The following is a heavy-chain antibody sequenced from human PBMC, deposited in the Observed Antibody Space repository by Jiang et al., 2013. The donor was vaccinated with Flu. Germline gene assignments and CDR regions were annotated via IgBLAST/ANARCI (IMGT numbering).Heavy chain of an antibody. CDR3: ARQSWTYYYDSRWFDP. CDR2: IYYSGST. J-gene: IGHJ5*02. CDR1: GGSISSSSYY. D-gene: IGHD3-22*01. V-gene: IGHV4-39*01. Sequence: YGSGLVKPSETLSLTCTVSGGSISSSSYYWGWIRQPPGKGLEWIGSIYYSGSTYYNPSLKSRVTISVDTSKNQFSLKLSSVTAADTAVYYCARQSWTYYYDSRWFDPWGQGTLVTVSS.